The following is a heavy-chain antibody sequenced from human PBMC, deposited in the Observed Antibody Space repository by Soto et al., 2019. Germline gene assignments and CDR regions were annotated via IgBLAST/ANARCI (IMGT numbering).Heavy chain of an antibody. CDR3: ARDRKVRGVRPFYGMDV. CDR2: INPNSGGT. D-gene: IGHD3-10*01. CDR1: GYTFTGYY. J-gene: IGHJ6*02. Sequence: ASVKVSCKGSGYTFTGYYMHWVRQAPGQGLEWMGWINPNSGGTNYAQKFQGRVTMTRDTSISTAYMELSRLRSDDTAVYYCARDRKVRGVRPFYGMDVWGQGTTVTVSS. V-gene: IGHV1-2*02.